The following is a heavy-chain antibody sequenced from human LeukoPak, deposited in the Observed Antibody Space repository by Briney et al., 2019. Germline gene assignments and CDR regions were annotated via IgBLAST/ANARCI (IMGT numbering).Heavy chain of an antibody. Sequence: GGSLRLSCAASEFAFTNYWMSWVRQAPGKGLEWLSYISYSSGTIHYADSVKGRFTISRDNAKNSLYLQMNSLRDEDTAMYYCARDGSGNFDYWGQGSLVTVSS. V-gene: IGHV3-48*02. D-gene: IGHD1-1*01. CDR1: EFAFTNYW. CDR2: ISYSSGTI. CDR3: ARDGSGNFDY. J-gene: IGHJ4*02.